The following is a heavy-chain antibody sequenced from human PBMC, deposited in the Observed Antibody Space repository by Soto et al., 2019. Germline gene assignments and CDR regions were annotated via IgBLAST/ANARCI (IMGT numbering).Heavy chain of an antibody. D-gene: IGHD2-8*01. V-gene: IGHV3-15*01. J-gene: IGHJ4*02. CDR1: GLPFINAW. CDR3: TTTKGRLEPPTNDF. CDR2: IKSDAYGGAI. Sequence: EVQLVESGGGLLRPGGPLGLSGEGLGLPFINAWLSWVPRPQGKGLEWVGRIKSDAYGGAIDYAAPVKGRFTISRDDSKNTLFLQMNNLRAEDTAVYSCTTTKGRLEPPTNDFWGQGTPVIVSS.